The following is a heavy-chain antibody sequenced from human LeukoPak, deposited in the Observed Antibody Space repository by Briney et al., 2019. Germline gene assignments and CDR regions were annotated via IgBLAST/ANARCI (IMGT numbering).Heavy chain of an antibody. CDR1: GFTFDDYA. D-gene: IGHD4-11*01. J-gene: IGHJ6*02. CDR3: AKDINRSNQSYYYYYGMDV. V-gene: IGHV3-9*01. Sequence: GRSLRLSCAASGFTFDDYAMHRARQAPGKGLEWVSGISWNSGSIGYADSVKGRFTISRDNAKNSLYLQMNSLRAEDTALYYCAKDINRSNQSYYYYYGMDVWGQGTTVTVSS. CDR2: ISWNSGSI.